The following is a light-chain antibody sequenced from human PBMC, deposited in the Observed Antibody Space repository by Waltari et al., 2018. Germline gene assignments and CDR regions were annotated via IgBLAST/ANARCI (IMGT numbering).Light chain of an antibody. V-gene: IGLV2-23*02. CDR2: EVS. CDR1: SSDFGTYSL. J-gene: IGLJ1*01. CDR3: CSYAGSNIFV. Sequence: QSALTQPASVSGSPAQSLTISCTGTSSDFGTYSLVSWYQQYPGKAPKLLIFEVSKGPSGVSGRFSGAKSGNTASLTISGLQAEDEAAYYCCSYAGSNIFVFGTGTSVTVL.